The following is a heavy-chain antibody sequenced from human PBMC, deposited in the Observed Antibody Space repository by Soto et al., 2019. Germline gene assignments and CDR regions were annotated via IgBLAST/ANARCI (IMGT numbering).Heavy chain of an antibody. D-gene: IGHD4-17*01. CDR3: AMIVTVTTSVHDDEYCQH. V-gene: IGHV1-46*03. J-gene: IGHJ1*01. CDR1: GYTFTSYY. Sequence: ASVKVSCKASGYTFTSYYMHWVRQAPGQGLEWMGIINPSGGSTSYAQKFQGRVTMTRDTSTSTVYMELSSLRSEDTAVYYCAMIVTVTTSVHDDEYCQHWGQGTLVTVSS. CDR2: INPSGGST.